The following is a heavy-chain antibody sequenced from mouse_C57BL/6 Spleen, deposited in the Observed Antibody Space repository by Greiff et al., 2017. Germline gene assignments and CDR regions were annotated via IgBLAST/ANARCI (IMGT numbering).Heavy chain of an antibody. CDR1: GYSFTGYY. CDR2: INPSTGGT. Sequence: VQLQQSGPELVKPGASVKISCKASGYSFTGYYMNWVKQSPEKSLEWIGEINPSTGGTTYNQKFKAKATLTVDKSSSTAYMQLKSLTSEDSAVYYCARRGGIRYFDVWGTGTTVTVSS. V-gene: IGHV1-42*01. J-gene: IGHJ1*03. CDR3: ARRGGIRYFDV.